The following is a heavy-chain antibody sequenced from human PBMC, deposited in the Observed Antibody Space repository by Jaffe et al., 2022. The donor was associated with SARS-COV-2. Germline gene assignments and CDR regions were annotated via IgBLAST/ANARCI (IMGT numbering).Heavy chain of an antibody. D-gene: IGHD6-19*01. CDR1: GDTVSSSSAA. CDR3: VRIKSGYNSGWFDH. Sequence: QVRLQQTGPGLVQPSQTLSLTCAISGDTVSSSSAAWNWIRQSPSRGLEWLGRTYYRSKWYNDYAEAVRGRITINPDTSKNQFSLQLESVSPDDTAVYYCVRIKSGYNSGWFDHWGQGTLVTVSS. J-gene: IGHJ5*02. V-gene: IGHV6-1*01. CDR2: TYYRSKWYN.